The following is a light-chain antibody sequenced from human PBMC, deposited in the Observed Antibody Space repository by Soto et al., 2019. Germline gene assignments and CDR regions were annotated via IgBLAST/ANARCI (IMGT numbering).Light chain of an antibody. CDR3: ATWDDSLNGWV. CDR1: SSNIGSNP. CDR2: STN. V-gene: IGLV1-44*01. Sequence: QSVLTQAPSASGTPGQRITISCSGTSSNIGSNPINWYHQLPGTAPKLLIYSTNQRPSGVPDRFSGSKSGTSASLAISGLESEDEADYYCATWDDSLNGWVFGGGTKLTVL. J-gene: IGLJ3*02.